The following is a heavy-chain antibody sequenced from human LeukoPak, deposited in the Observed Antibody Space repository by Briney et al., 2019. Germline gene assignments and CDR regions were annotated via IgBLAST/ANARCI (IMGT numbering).Heavy chain of an antibody. CDR2: ISSSSSTI. CDR3: AREGDNWNDGYFDY. V-gene: IGHV3-48*01. D-gene: IGHD1-1*01. Sequence: PGGSLRLSCAASGFTFSSYSMNWVRQAPGKGLEWVSYISSSSSTIYYADSVKGRFTISRDNAKNSLYLQMNSLRAEDTAVYYCAREGDNWNDGYFDYWGQGTLVTVSS. J-gene: IGHJ4*02. CDR1: GFTFSSYS.